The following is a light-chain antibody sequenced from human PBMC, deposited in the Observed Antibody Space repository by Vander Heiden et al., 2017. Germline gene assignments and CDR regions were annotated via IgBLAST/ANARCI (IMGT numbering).Light chain of an antibody. V-gene: IGKV1-39*01. CDR1: KCISSY. CDR3: QQRYSTLYT. CDR2: AAS. Sequence: DIQMPKSQSSLPASVGDRVPITCRESKCISSYLNWYQQKPGKAANLLIYAASSFQSGGPSRISGSGAGRDVTLTIISLQPEDFATYYCQQRYSTLYTFGQGTKLEIK. J-gene: IGKJ2*01.